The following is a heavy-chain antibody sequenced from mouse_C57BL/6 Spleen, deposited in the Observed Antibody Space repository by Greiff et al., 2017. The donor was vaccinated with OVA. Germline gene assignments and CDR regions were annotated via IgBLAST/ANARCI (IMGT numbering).Heavy chain of an antibody. CDR3: ARHPHWYFDV. CDR1: GFTFSDYY. V-gene: IGHV5-12*01. Sequence: EVKLQESGGGLVQPGGSLKLSCAASGFTFSDYYMYWVRQTPEKRLEWVAYISNGGGSTYYPDTVKGRFTISRDNAKNTLYLQMSRLKSEDTAMYYCARHPHWYFDVWGTGTTVTVSS. J-gene: IGHJ1*03. CDR2: ISNGGGST.